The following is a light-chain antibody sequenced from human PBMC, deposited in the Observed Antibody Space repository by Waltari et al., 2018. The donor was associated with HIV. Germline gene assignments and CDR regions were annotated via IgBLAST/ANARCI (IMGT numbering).Light chain of an antibody. CDR2: SNH. CDR3: ATWDASLSGPV. V-gene: IGLV1-44*01. Sequence: QSELTQPPSASGTPGQRGTISCSGRSSNIRRYTLNWYTQPPGTAPKLLIYSNHQRPSGVPDRFSGSQSDTAASLAIGGLQSEDEADYYCATWDASLSGPVFGGGTKLTVL. CDR1: SSNIRRYT. J-gene: IGLJ2*01.